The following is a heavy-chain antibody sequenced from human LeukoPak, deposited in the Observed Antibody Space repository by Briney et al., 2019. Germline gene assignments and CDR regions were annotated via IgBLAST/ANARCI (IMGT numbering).Heavy chain of an antibody. V-gene: IGHV3-23*01. Sequence: GSLRLSCAASGFTFSSYATSWVRQAPGKGLEWVSAISGSGGSTYYADSVKGRFTISRDNSKNTLYLQMNSLRAEDTAVYYCAKDLYDSSGYYEPEYFQHWGQGTLVTVSS. CDR1: GFTFSSYA. CDR2: ISGSGGST. J-gene: IGHJ1*01. D-gene: IGHD3-22*01. CDR3: AKDLYDSSGYYEPEYFQH.